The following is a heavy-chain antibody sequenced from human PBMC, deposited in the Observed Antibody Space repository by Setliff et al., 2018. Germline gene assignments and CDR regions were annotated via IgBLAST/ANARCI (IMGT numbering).Heavy chain of an antibody. D-gene: IGHD2-2*01. V-gene: IGHV1-18*01. CDR3: ARFGGSCSSSSCYASDL. Sequence: ASVKVSCKASGYIFTTYGFNWVRQAPGQGLEWMGMISTYTGKTTYAQKFQGRVTMTTDTSTGTGYMELRSLRSDDTAVYFCARFGGSCSSSSCYASDLWGQGTRVTVSS. CDR2: ISTYTGKT. CDR1: GYIFTTYG. J-gene: IGHJ3*01.